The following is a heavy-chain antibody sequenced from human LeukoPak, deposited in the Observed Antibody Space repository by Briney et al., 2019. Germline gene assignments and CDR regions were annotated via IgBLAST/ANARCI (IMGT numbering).Heavy chain of an antibody. J-gene: IGHJ5*02. V-gene: IGHV1-2*02. CDR3: ARGSSSWYGWFDP. D-gene: IGHD6-13*01. Sequence: GASVRVSCKPAGYTFTSYEINWVRQAAGQGLGWLGWINPNSGGTNYAQKFQGRVPMTRDTSISTAYMELSRLRSDDKAVYYCARGSSSWYGWFDPWGQGTLVTVSS. CDR2: INPNSGGT. CDR1: GYTFTSYE.